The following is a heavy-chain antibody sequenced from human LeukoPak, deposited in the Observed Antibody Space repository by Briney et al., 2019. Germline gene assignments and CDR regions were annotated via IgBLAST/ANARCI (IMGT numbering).Heavy chain of an antibody. CDR1: GYTFSSYG. V-gene: IGHV3-30*03. CDR3: ARRGYCSGGSCPKVYYFDY. Sequence: GGSLRLSCAASGYTFSSYGMHWVRQAPGKGLEWVAAISYDGSNKYYADSERGGFTISRHNSKNTLYLQMNSLRAEDTAVYYCARRGYCSGGSCPKVYYFDYWGQGTLVTVSS. D-gene: IGHD2-15*01. J-gene: IGHJ4*02. CDR2: ISYDGSNK.